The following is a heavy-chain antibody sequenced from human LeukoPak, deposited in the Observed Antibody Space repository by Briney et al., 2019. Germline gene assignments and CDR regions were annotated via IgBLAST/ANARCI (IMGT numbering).Heavy chain of an antibody. CDR2: IGTAGDT. D-gene: IGHD3-16*02. CDR1: GFTFSSYD. CDR3: ARVLTPNYDYVWGSYRPTCFDY. Sequence: GGSLRLSCAACGFTFSSYDMHWVRQATGKGLEWVSAIGTAGDTYYPGSVKGQFTISRENAKHSLYLQMTSLRAGDPAVYYCARVLTPNYDYVWGSYRPTCFDYWGQGTLVTVSS. J-gene: IGHJ4*02. V-gene: IGHV3-13*03.